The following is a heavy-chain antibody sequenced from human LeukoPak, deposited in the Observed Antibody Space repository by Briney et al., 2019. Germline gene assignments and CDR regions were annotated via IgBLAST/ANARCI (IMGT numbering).Heavy chain of an antibody. CDR1: GYTFTSFA. CDR2: INTNTGDP. J-gene: IGHJ4*02. CDR3: ATGEASAGLWYFEY. V-gene: IGHV7-4-1*02. D-gene: IGHD6-13*01. Sequence: VASVKVSCKASGYTFTSFAMNWVRQAPGQGLEWMGRINTNTGDPTYAQGFTGRFVFSLDTSVNTAYLQISSLKAEDTAVYYCATGEASAGLWYFEYWGQGTLVTVSS.